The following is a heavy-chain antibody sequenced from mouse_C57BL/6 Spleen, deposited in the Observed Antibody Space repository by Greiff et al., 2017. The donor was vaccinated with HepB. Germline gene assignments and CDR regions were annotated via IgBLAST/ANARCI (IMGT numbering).Heavy chain of an antibody. CDR3: ARRVGWYFDV. D-gene: IGHD1-1*01. V-gene: IGHV5-12*01. CDR2: ISNGGGST. CDR1: GFTFSDYY. Sequence: EVHLVESGGGLVQPGGSLKLSCAASGFTFSDYYMYWVRQTPEKRLEWVAYISNGGGSTYYPDTVKGRFTISRDNAKNTLYLQMSRLKSEDTAMYYCARRVGWYFDVWGTGTTVTVSS. J-gene: IGHJ1*03.